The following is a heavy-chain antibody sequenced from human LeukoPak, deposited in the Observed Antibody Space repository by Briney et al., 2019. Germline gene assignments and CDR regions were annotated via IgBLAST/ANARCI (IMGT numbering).Heavy chain of an antibody. V-gene: IGHV3-7*01. Sequence: GGSLRLSCVAPGFMFSSYWMSWVRQAPGKGLEWVANINHDGSETYYVDSVKGRFTISSDIAKNSLYLQMNSLRVEDTAVYYCAKDGFRFGELRYYYYYYMDVWGKGTTVTVSS. D-gene: IGHD3-10*01. CDR1: GFMFSSYW. CDR3: AKDGFRFGELRYYYYYYMDV. J-gene: IGHJ6*03. CDR2: INHDGSET.